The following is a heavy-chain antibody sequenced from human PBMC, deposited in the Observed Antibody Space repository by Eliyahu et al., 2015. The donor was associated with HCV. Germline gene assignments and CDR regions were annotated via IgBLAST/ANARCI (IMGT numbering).Heavy chain of an antibody. D-gene: IGHD2-15*01. CDR2: IYSGGST. V-gene: IGHV3-53*01. CDR3: ASTPLGYCSGGSCYSRSLDI. Sequence: EVQLVESGGGLIQPGGSLRLSCAASGFTVXXNYXXWVRQAPGKGLEWVSVIYSGGSTYYADSVKGRFTISRDNSKNTLYLQMNSLRAEDTAVYYCASTPLGYCSGGSCYSRSLDIWGQGTMVTVSS. J-gene: IGHJ3*02. CDR1: GFTVXXNY.